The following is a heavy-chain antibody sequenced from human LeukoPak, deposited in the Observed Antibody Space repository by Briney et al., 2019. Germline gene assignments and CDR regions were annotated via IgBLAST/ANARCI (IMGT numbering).Heavy chain of an antibody. J-gene: IGHJ5*02. Sequence: GGSLRLSCAASGFTFSDYYMSWIRQAPGKGLEWVSYISSSGSTIYYADSVKGRFTISRDNAKNSLYLQMNSLRAEDTAVYYCAKSNGYRVYNWFDPWGQGTLVTVSS. V-gene: IGHV3-11*01. CDR2: ISSSGSTI. D-gene: IGHD1-1*01. CDR1: GFTFSDYY. CDR3: AKSNGYRVYNWFDP.